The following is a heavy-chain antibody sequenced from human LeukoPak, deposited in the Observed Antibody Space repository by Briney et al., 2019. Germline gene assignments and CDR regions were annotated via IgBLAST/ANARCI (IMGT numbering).Heavy chain of an antibody. CDR1: GGSISSSSYY. D-gene: IGHD1-14*01. V-gene: IGHV4-39*01. J-gene: IGHJ4*02. CDR3: ARNRQPRKTLIDY. CDR2: IYYSGST. Sequence: SETLSLTCTVSGGSISSSSYYWGWIRQPPGKGLEWIGSIYYSGSTYYNPSLESRVTISVDTSKNQFSLKLSSVTAADTAVYYCARNRQPRKTLIDYWGQGTLVTVSS.